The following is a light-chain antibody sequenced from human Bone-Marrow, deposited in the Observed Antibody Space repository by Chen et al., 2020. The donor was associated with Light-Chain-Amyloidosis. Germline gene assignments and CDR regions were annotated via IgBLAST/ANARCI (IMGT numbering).Light chain of an antibody. CDR3: QSYDTRLRGSV. CDR1: RSNIGAPYD. Sequence: QSVLTQPPSVSGAPGQRVTISCTGSRSNIGAPYDVHWYQQLPGTAPKLLIYGNNNRPSGVPDRFSGSKSGSSASLAITGLRADDAADYYCQSYDTRLRGSVFGGGTRLTVL. CDR2: GNN. V-gene: IGLV1-40*01. J-gene: IGLJ2*01.